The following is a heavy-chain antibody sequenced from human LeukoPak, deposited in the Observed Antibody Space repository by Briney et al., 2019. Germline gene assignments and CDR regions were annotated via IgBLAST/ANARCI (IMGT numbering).Heavy chain of an antibody. Sequence: KAGGSLRLSCAASGFTFSSYGMHWVRQAPGKGLEWVAVIWYDGSNKYYADSVKGRFTISRDNSKNTLYLQMNSLRAEDTAVYYCARGPQLVGKSPLTGWGQGALVTVSS. J-gene: IGHJ4*02. CDR1: GFTFSSYG. CDR2: IWYDGSNK. D-gene: IGHD6-6*01. V-gene: IGHV3-33*01. CDR3: ARGPQLVGKSPLTG.